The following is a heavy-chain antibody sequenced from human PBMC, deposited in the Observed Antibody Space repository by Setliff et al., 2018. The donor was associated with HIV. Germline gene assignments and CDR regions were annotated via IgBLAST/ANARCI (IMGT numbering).Heavy chain of an antibody. CDR1: GESFSGYY. V-gene: IGHV4-59*12. J-gene: IGHJ4*02. D-gene: IGHD2-8*01. Sequence: SETLSLTCAVYGESFSGYYWSWIRQPPGKGLEWIGYISYSGTTNYNPSLKSRVTISVDTSKNQFSLTLSSLSAADTAVYYCARGQSCTNGVCYQYWGQGSLVTVSS. CDR2: ISYSGTT. CDR3: ARGQSCTNGVCYQY.